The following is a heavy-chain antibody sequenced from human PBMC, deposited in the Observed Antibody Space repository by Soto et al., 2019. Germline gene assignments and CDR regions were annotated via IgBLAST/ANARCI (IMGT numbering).Heavy chain of an antibody. Sequence: QVQLVESGGGLVKPGGSLRLSCAASGFSFSDSYMSWVRQAPGKGLEWVAYISGSSGYTGYADSVKGRFTISRDNAKNSLYLQMNGLRVEGTAVYYCARDRGGYGPPDVWGQGTTVTVSS. V-gene: IGHV3-11*06. CDR2: ISGSSGYT. CDR1: GFSFSDSY. D-gene: IGHD3-10*01. CDR3: ARDRGGYGPPDV. J-gene: IGHJ6*02.